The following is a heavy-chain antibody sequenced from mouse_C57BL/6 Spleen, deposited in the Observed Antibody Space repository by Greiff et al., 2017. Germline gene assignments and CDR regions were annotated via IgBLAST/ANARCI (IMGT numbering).Heavy chain of an antibody. CDR2: ISSGSSTI. Sequence: EVKLVESGGGLVKPGGSLKLSCAASGFTFSDYGMHWVRQAPEKGLEWVAYISSGSSTIYYADTVKGRFTISRDNAKNTLFLQMTSLRSEDTAMYYCAKIYDGYPDWYFDVWGTGTTVTVSS. V-gene: IGHV5-17*01. CDR1: GFTFSDYG. D-gene: IGHD2-3*01. CDR3: AKIYDGYPDWYFDV. J-gene: IGHJ1*03.